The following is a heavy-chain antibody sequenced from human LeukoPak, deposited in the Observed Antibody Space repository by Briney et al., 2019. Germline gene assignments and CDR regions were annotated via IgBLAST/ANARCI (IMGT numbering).Heavy chain of an antibody. J-gene: IGHJ4*02. CDR2: IRYDGSNK. Sequence: GGSLRLSCAASGFTFSSYGMHWVRQAPGKGLEWVAFIRYDGSNKYYADSVKGRFTISRDNSKNTLDLQMNSRSSEEPAVCYCAKDRPPGLLRYWVQGTLVTVSS. V-gene: IGHV3-30*02. CDR3: AKDRPPGLLRY. D-gene: IGHD2-15*01. CDR1: GFTFSSYG.